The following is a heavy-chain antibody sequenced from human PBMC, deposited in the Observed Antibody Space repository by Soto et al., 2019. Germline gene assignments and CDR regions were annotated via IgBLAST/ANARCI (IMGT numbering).Heavy chain of an antibody. CDR3: ARTAAKIPPPFDY. V-gene: IGHV4-4*07. Sequence: SETLSLTCTVSGGSLSSYYWSYIRQSAGKGLEWIGRIYMSGITDYNPSLKSRVTMSVDRSKNQFSLKVSSVTAADTAVYYCARTAAKIPPPFDYWSQGTLVTVSS. D-gene: IGHD6-25*01. J-gene: IGHJ4*02. CDR2: IYMSGIT. CDR1: GGSLSSYY.